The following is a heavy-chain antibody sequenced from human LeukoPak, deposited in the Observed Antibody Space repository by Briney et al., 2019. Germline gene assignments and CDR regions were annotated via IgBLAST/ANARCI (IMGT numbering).Heavy chain of an antibody. CDR2: IGGTGVRT. Sequence: GGSLRLSCASSGFTFSSYAMSWVRQAPGKGLEWVSTIGGTGVRTYYADSVKGRFTISRDNSKNTLYLQMNGLRAEDTAVYYCAKDRVGALLYFDSWGQGTLVTVSS. D-gene: IGHD1-26*01. J-gene: IGHJ4*02. CDR1: GFTFSSYA. CDR3: AKDRVGALLYFDS. V-gene: IGHV3-23*01.